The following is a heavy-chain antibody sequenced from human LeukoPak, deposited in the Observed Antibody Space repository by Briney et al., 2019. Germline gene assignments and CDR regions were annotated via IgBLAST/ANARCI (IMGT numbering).Heavy chain of an antibody. J-gene: IGHJ4*02. CDR2: IRSKAYGGTT. Sequence: GGSLRLSCTASGFTFGDYAMSWVRQAPGEGLEWVGFIRSKAYGGTTEYAASVKGRFTISRDDSKSIAYLQMSSLKTEDTAVYYCTRGKRLHLTPFDYWGQGTLVTVSS. CDR3: TRGKRLHLTPFDY. D-gene: IGHD4-11*01. V-gene: IGHV3-49*04. CDR1: GFTFGDYA.